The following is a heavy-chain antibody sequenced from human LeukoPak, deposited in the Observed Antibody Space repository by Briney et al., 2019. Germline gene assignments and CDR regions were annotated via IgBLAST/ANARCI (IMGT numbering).Heavy chain of an antibody. CDR3: ARDCSSTSQSYFDY. D-gene: IGHD2-2*01. Sequence: SETLSLTCTVSGGSISSGDYYWSWIRQPPGKGLEWIGYIYYSGSTYYNPSLKSRVTISVDTSKNQFSLKLSPVTAADTAVYYCARDCSSTSQSYFDYWGQGTLVTVSS. CDR2: IYYSGST. V-gene: IGHV4-30-4*08. J-gene: IGHJ4*02. CDR1: GGSISSGDYY.